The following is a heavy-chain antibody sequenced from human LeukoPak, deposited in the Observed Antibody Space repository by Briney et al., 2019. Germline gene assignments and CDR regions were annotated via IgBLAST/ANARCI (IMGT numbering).Heavy chain of an antibody. D-gene: IGHD3-22*01. Sequence: ASVKVSCKASGGTFSSYTISWVRQAPGQGLEWMGGIIPILGIANYAQKFQGRVTITADRSTSTAYMELSSLRSEDTAVYYCARGWEYYYDSSGCWFDPWGQGTLVTVSS. V-gene: IGHV1-69*10. CDR1: GGTFSSYT. CDR2: IIPILGIA. CDR3: ARGWEYYYDSSGCWFDP. J-gene: IGHJ5*02.